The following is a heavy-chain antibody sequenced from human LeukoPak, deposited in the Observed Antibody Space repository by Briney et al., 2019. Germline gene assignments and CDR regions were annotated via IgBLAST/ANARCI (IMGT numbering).Heavy chain of an antibody. Sequence: ASVKVSCKASGYTFTGYYIHWGRQAPGQGLEWMGWIYPYSGDTNYAQSFQGRVTMTRDTSISTAYMELSSLKSDDTAVYYCARDRNSGSSLDIWGQGTMLTVSS. CDR2: IYPYSGDT. J-gene: IGHJ3*02. D-gene: IGHD6-6*01. CDR1: GYTFTGYY. V-gene: IGHV1-2*02. CDR3: ARDRNSGSSLDI.